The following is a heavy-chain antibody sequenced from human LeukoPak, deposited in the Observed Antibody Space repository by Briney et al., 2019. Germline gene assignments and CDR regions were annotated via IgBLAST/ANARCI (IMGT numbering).Heavy chain of an antibody. Sequence: GGSLRLSCAASGFTFSSYSMNWVRQAPGKGLEWVSYISSSSRTIYYADSVKGRFTISRDNAKNSLYLQMNSLRAEDTAVYYCAREGLDILTGYHYEYYFDYWGQGTLVTVSS. CDR1: GFTFSSYS. CDR2: ISSSSRTI. J-gene: IGHJ4*02. V-gene: IGHV3-48*04. CDR3: AREGLDILTGYHYEYYFDY. D-gene: IGHD3-9*01.